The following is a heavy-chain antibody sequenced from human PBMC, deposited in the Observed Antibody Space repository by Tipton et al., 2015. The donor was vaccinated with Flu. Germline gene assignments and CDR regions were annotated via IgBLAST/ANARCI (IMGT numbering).Heavy chain of an antibody. Sequence: TLSLTCTVSGGSISSSSYYWGWIRQPPGKGLEWIGSIYYSGSTYYKPSLKSRVTISVDTSKNQFSLKLSSLTAADAAVYYCARVSPPVGFWSGNDAFDIWGQRTMGTVSA. CDR3: ARVSPPVGFWSGNDAFDI. CDR2: IYYSGST. V-gene: IGHV4-39*07. D-gene: IGHD3-3*01. J-gene: IGHJ3*02. CDR1: GGSISSSSYY.